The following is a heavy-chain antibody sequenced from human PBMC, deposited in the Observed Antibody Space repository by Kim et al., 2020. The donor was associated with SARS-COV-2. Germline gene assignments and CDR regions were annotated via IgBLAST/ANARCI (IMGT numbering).Heavy chain of an antibody. Sequence: SETLSLTCAVYGGSFSGYYWSWIRQPPGKGLEWIGEINHSGSTNYNPSLKSRVTISVDTSKNQFSLKLSSVTAADTAVYYCARGPPEDIVVVPAATDFDYWGQGTLVTVSS. D-gene: IGHD2-2*01. CDR1: GGSFSGYY. J-gene: IGHJ4*02. CDR2: INHSGST. CDR3: ARGPPEDIVVVPAATDFDY. V-gene: IGHV4-34*01.